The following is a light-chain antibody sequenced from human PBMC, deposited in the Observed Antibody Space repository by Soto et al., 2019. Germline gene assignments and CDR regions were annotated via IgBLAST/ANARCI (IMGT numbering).Light chain of an antibody. Sequence: EIVLTQSPGTLSLSPGENATLSCRASQTVYSSHLAWYQQKRGQAPRLLIYGASSRATGIPDRFSGSGSGTDFTLTISRLEPEDFALYYCQQYGTSPRTFGQGTNVEI. CDR1: QTVYSSH. J-gene: IGKJ1*01. CDR2: GAS. CDR3: QQYGTSPRT. V-gene: IGKV3-20*01.